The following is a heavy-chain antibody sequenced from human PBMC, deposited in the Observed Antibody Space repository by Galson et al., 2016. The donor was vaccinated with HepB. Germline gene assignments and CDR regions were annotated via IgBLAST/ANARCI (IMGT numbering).Heavy chain of an antibody. Sequence: CAISGDSVSSNTATWNWIRQSPSRGLEWLGRTFYRSDWHYDYAVSVKGRIVINPDTSKNQFSLQLSSVTPDDTAVYYCARVVELGRGSHVWGQGTTVTVSS. J-gene: IGHJ6*02. CDR2: TFYRSDWHY. V-gene: IGHV6-1*01. CDR1: GDSVSSNTAT. CDR3: ARVVELGRGSHV. D-gene: IGHD3-10*01.